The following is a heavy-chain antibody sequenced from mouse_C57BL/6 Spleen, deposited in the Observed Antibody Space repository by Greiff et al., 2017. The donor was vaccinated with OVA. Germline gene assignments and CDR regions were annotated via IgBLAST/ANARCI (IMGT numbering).Heavy chain of an antibody. CDR2: ISSGGSFT. D-gene: IGHD1-1*01. J-gene: IGHJ1*03. CDR3: ARYYYGSSHWYFDV. V-gene: IGHV5-6*01. Sequence: EVKVVESGGDLVKPGGSLKLSCAASGFTFSSYGMSWVRQTPDKRLEWVATISSGGSFTYYPDSVKGRFTISRDNAKNTLYLQMSSLKSEDTAMYYCARYYYGSSHWYFDVWGTGTTVTVSS. CDR1: GFTFSSYG.